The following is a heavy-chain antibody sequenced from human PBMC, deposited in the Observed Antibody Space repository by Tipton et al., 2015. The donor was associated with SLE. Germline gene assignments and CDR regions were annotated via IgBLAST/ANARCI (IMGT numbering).Heavy chain of an antibody. CDR1: GFTVSSNY. CDR2: IYSGGST. CDR3: ARSLVWSGYYAYMDV. V-gene: IGHV3-53*05. Sequence: SLRLSCAASGFTVSSNYLSWVRQAPEKGLEWVSVIYSGGSTYYADSVKGRFTISRDNSKNTLYLQMNSLRTEDTAVYYCARSLVWSGYYAYMDVWGKGTTVTVSS. J-gene: IGHJ6*03. D-gene: IGHD3-3*01.